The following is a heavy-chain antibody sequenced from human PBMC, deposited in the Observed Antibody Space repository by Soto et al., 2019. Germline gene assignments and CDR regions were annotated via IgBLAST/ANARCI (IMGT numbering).Heavy chain of an antibody. CDR1: GGTFSSYA. J-gene: IGHJ4*02. CDR2: IIPIFGTA. V-gene: IGHV1-69*06. D-gene: IGHD3-22*01. CDR3: ARGISHYYDSRGYTWL. Sequence: SVKVSCKASGGTFSSYAISWVRQAPGQGLEWMGGIIPIFGTANYAQKFQGRVTITADKSTSTAYMELSSLRSEDTAVYYCARGISHYYDSRGYTWLWGQGTLVTVSS.